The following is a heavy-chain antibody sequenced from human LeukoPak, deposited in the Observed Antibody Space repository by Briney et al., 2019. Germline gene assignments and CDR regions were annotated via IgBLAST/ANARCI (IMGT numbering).Heavy chain of an antibody. CDR1: GGSISSYY. CDR3: ARVGCGGDCLGYYYYYMDV. D-gene: IGHD2-21*02. V-gene: IGHV4-59*01. J-gene: IGHJ6*03. Sequence: SETLSLTCTVSGGSISSYYWSWIRQPPGKGLEWIGYIYYSGSTNYNPSLKSRVTISVDTSKNQFSLKLSPVTAADTAVYYCARVGCGGDCLGYYYYYMDVWGKGTTVTVSS. CDR2: IYYSGST.